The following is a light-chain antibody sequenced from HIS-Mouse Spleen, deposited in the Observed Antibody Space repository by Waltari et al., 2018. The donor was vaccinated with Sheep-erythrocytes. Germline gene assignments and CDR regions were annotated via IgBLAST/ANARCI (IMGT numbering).Light chain of an antibody. J-gene: IGLJ2*01. Sequence: SYVLTQPPSVSVAPGQTARITCGGNNIGSKSVHWYKQKPGQAPVLVVYADSDRPSGIPERFSGSNSGNTATLTISRVEAGDEADYYCQVWDSSSDHVVFGGGTKLTVL. CDR2: ADS. V-gene: IGLV3-21*02. CDR1: NIGSKS. CDR3: QVWDSSSDHVV.